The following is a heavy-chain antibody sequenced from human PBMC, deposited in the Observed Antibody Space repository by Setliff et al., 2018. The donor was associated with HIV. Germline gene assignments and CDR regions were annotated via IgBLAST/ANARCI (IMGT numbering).Heavy chain of an antibody. CDR3: ARYRSGDSAISLDQ. D-gene: IGHD3-10*01. CDR1: GGSINNYY. J-gene: IGHJ4*01. Sequence: KPSETLSLTCTVSGGSINNYYWGWIRQPPGKGLEWVGFIDYTGRTSYNPSLKSRVTISAATSKSQFSLKLNSLTTADTAVYYCARYRSGDSAISLDQWGHGALVTVSS. V-gene: IGHV4-59*01. CDR2: IDYTGRT.